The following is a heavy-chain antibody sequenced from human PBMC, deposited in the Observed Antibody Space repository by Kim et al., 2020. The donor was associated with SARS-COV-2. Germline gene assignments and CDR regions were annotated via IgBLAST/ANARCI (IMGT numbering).Heavy chain of an antibody. Sequence: SETLSLTCTVSGGSISSSSYYWGWIRQPPGKGLEWIGCIYYSGSTYYNPSLKSRVTISVDTSKNQISLKLSSVTAADTAVYYCARGGSGGYGNYFDYWGQGTLVTASS. D-gene: IGHD6-19*01. CDR1: GGSISSSSYY. J-gene: IGHJ4*02. CDR2: IYYSGST. V-gene: IGHV4-39*07. CDR3: ARGGSGGYGNYFDY.